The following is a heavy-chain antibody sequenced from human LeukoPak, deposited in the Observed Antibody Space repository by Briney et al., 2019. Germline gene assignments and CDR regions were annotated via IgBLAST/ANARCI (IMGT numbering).Heavy chain of an antibody. J-gene: IGHJ6*03. Sequence: KPSETLSLTCTVSGGSISSSSYYWGWIRQPPGKGLEWIGNIYYSESTYYNPSLKSRVTISVDTSKNQFSLKLSSVTAADTAVYYCARDRGNDHYYYYYMDVWGKGTTVTISS. CDR2: IYYSEST. CDR3: ARDRGNDHYYYYYMDV. CDR1: GGSISSSSYY. D-gene: IGHD1-1*01. V-gene: IGHV4-39*07.